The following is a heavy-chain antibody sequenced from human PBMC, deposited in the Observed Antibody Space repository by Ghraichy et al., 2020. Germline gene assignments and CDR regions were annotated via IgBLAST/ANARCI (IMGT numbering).Heavy chain of an antibody. J-gene: IGHJ4*02. D-gene: IGHD1-26*01. V-gene: IGHV3-72*01. CDR3: TRALSLREWEIGY. CDR2: TKNKANSYIT. CDR1: GFTFSDHY. Sequence: GGSRRLSCAASGFTFSDHYMDWVRQAPGKGLEWVGRTKNKANSYITEYAASVKGRFTISREDSKKSLFLQMNSLKTEDTAVYYCTRALSLREWEIGYWGQGTLVTVSS.